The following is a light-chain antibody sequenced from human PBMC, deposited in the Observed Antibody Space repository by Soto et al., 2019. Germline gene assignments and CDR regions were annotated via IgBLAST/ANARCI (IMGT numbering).Light chain of an antibody. Sequence: DIQMTQSPSSLSASVGDRVTITCQASQNINNYLNWYQQKPGRAPKLLIYDASNLEAVVPSRFRGSGVGTDITYTTIRLQAEDISTYYCPDYENPSTFGQGTRMESK. CDR3: PDYENPST. V-gene: IGKV1-33*01. CDR1: QNINNY. J-gene: IGKJ5*01. CDR2: DAS.